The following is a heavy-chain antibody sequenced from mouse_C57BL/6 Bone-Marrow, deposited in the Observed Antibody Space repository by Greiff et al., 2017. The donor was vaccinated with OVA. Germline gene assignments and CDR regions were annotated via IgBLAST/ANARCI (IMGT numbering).Heavy chain of an antibody. CDR2: INPSNGGT. V-gene: IGHV1-53*01. D-gene: IGHD2-4*01. CDR3: AGLRRGEDYYAMDY. J-gene: IGHJ4*01. Sequence: QVQLKESGTELVKPGASVKLSCKASGYTFTSYWMHWVKQRPGQGLEWIGNINPSNGGTNYNEKFKSKATLTVDKSSSTAYMQLSSLTSEDSAVYYCAGLRRGEDYYAMDYWGQGTSVTVSS. CDR1: GYTFTSYW.